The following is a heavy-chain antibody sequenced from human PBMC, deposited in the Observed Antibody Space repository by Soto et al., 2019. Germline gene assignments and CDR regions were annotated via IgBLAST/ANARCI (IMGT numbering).Heavy chain of an antibody. CDR3: ASSEKGGTDCCPFDY. V-gene: IGHV3-53*01. J-gene: IGHJ4*02. D-gene: IGHD2-21*02. Sequence: EVQLVESGGGLIQPGGSLRLSCAASGFTVSRNYMTWVRRAPGKGLEWFSISYGGGNTYYADSVQGRFTIYRENSKNTLYLQMNSLRAEDTAVYYCASSEKGGTDCCPFDYWGQGALVTVSS. CDR2: SYGGGNT. CDR1: GFTVSRNY.